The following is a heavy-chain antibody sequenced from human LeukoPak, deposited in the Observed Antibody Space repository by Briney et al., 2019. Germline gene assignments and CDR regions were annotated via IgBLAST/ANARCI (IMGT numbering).Heavy chain of an antibody. V-gene: IGHV3-9*01. CDR1: GFTFDDYA. CDR2: ISWNSGSI. J-gene: IGHJ2*01. CDR3: AKDLRGAMVFPGYFDL. D-gene: IGHD2-8*01. Sequence: GGSLRLSCAASGFTFDDYAMHWVRQAPGKGLEWVSGISWNSGSIGYADSVKGRFTISRDNAKNSLYLQMNSLRAEDTALYYCAKDLRGAMVFPGYFDLWGRGTLVTVSS.